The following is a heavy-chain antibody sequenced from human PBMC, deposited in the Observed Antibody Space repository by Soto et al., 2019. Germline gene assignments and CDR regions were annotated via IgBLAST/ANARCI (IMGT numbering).Heavy chain of an antibody. CDR3: ARDFSDDSSGYSVDY. Sequence: ASVKGSCKASGYTFTSYGISWVRQAPGQGLEWMGWISAYNGNTNYAQKLQGRVTMTTDTSTSTAYMELRSLRSDDTAVYYCARDFSDDSSGYSVDYWGQGTLVTSPQ. V-gene: IGHV1-18*01. J-gene: IGHJ4*02. CDR1: GYTFTSYG. CDR2: ISAYNGNT. D-gene: IGHD3-22*01.